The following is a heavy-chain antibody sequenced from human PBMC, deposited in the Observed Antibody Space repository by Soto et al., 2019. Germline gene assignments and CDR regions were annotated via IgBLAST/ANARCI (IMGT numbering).Heavy chain of an antibody. CDR2: IYYSGST. CDR3: ARGRYCLTGRCFPNWFDS. D-gene: IGHD2-15*01. CDR1: GGSISSGGYY. V-gene: IGHV4-30-4*01. J-gene: IGHJ5*01. Sequence: PSETLSLTCTVSGGSISSGGYYWSWIRHPPGKGLEWIGYIYYSGSTYYNPSLKSRVAISLDTSKSQFSLNVTSVTAADTAVYFCARGRYCLTGRCFPNWFDSWGQGTLVTVSS.